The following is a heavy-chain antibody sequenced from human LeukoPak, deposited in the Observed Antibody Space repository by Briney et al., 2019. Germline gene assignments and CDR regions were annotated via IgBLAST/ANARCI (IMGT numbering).Heavy chain of an antibody. CDR3: ARVGHIVAAGTYDW. V-gene: IGHV4-59*08. Sequence: SETLSLTCTASGASISSYYWSWIRQPPGKGLEWIGYISYSGSPNYNPSLKSRVTISADTSKNQFSLNLSSVTAADTAVYYCARVGHIVAAGTYDWWGQGTLVTVSS. D-gene: IGHD6-13*01. CDR1: GASISSYY. J-gene: IGHJ4*02. CDR2: ISYSGSP.